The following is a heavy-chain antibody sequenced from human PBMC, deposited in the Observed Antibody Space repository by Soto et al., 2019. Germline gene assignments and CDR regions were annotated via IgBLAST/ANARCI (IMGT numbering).Heavy chain of an antibody. D-gene: IGHD2-15*01. V-gene: IGHV3-72*01. CDR3: ARWGYCSSRICHSDCYGLGV. CDR1: GFTFSDHY. CDR2: SRNKANSSTT. Sequence: GGSLRLSCAASGFTFSDHYMDWVRQAPGRVLEWVGRSRNKANSSTTECAASVKGRLTISRDDSKNSLYLQMKRLKTEDTAVYYCARWGYCSSRICHSDCYGLGVWGQGTTVTVSS. J-gene: IGHJ6*02.